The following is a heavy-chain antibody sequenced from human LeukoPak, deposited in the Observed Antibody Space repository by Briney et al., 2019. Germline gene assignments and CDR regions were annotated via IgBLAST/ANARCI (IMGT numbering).Heavy chain of an antibody. CDR1: GFTFSSYA. D-gene: IGHD2-2*01. CDR2: ISYDGSNK. J-gene: IGHJ5*02. CDR3: ARHSIVVVPAAMKGWFDP. Sequence: GGSLRLSCAASGFTFSSYAMHWVRQAPGKGLEGVAVISYDGSNKYYADSVKGRFTISRDNSKNTLYLQMNSLRAEDTAVYYCARHSIVVVPAAMKGWFDPWGQGTLVTVSS. V-gene: IGHV3-30*04.